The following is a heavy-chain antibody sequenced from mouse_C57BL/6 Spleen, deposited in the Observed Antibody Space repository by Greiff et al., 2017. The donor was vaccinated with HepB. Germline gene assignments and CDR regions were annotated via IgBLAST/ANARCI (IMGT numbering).Heavy chain of an antibody. J-gene: IGHJ2*01. CDR2: IHPDSGST. D-gene: IGHD1-1*01. V-gene: IGHV1-64*01. Sequence: QVQLQQPGAELVKPGASVKLSCKASGYTFTSYWMHWVKQRPGQGLEWIGMIHPDSGSTNYNEKFKSKATLTVDKSSSTAYMQLSSLTSEDSAVYYCARYYYGIYFDYWGQGTTLTVSS. CDR1: GYTFTSYW. CDR3: ARYYYGIYFDY.